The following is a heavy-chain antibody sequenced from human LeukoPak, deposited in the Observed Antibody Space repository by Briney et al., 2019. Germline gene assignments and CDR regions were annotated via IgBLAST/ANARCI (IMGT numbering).Heavy chain of an antibody. CDR1: GFDFSTYS. V-gene: IGHV3-21*01. Sequence: GGSLRLSCAASGFDFSTYSIAWVRQAPGKGLEWVSSISRSSSNINHADSVKRRFTISRDNAKNSLHLQMNSLRAEDTAVYYCARVGRSGWTVDYWGQGTLVTVSS. D-gene: IGHD6-19*01. CDR3: ARVGRSGWTVDY. J-gene: IGHJ4*02. CDR2: ISRSSSNI.